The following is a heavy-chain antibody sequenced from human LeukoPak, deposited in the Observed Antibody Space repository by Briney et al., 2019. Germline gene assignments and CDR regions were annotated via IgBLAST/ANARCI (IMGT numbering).Heavy chain of an antibody. CDR3: ARTGVRGVIIYYYMDV. V-gene: IGHV3-30*04. CDR2: ISYDGNNK. CDR1: GFTFSSYA. D-gene: IGHD3-10*01. J-gene: IGHJ6*03. Sequence: GGSLRLSCAASGFTFSSYAMHWVRQAPGQGLEWVAVISYDGNNKYYADSVKGRFTISRDNSKNTLYLQMNSLRAEDTAVYYCARTGVRGVIIYYYMDVWGKGTTVTVSS.